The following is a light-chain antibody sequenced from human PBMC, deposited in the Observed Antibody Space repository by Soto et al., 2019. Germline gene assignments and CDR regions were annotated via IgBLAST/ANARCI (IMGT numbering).Light chain of an antibody. J-gene: IGKJ1*01. CDR3: QEYWSTPRT. CDR1: QSVLYSSKNQNY. CDR2: WAS. V-gene: IGKV4-1*01. Sequence: DIVMTQSPDSLAVSLGERATINCKSSQSVLYSSKNQNYLAWYQQKPGQPPKLLIYWASTPESGVPGRFSGRRAGTDFTLLISSRQGEDVAIYYFQEYWSTPRTVGQGTKVEIK.